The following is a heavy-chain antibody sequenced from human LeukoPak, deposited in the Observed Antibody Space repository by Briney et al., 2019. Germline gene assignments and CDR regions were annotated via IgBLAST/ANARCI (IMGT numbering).Heavy chain of an antibody. CDR3: ARDLGYYYDSSDHPDY. J-gene: IGHJ4*02. Sequence: GGSLRLSCAASGFTFSSYSMNWVRQAPGKGLEWVSSINSGSRYIYYADSVKGRFTISRDNAKNSLYLQMNSLRAEDTAVYYCARDLGYYYDSSDHPDYWGQGTLVTVSS. D-gene: IGHD3-22*01. CDR1: GFTFSSYS. CDR2: INSGSRYI. V-gene: IGHV3-21*01.